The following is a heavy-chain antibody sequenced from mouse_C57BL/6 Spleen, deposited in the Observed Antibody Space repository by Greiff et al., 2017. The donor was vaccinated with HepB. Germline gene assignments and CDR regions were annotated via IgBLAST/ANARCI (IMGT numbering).Heavy chain of an antibody. V-gene: IGHV14-4*01. Sequence: EVQLQQSGAELVRPGASVKLSCTASGFNIKDDYMHWVKQRPEQGLEWIGWIDPENGDTEYASKFQGKATIIADTSSNTAYLQLSSLTSEDTAVYYCTTGMKTWFAYWGQGTLVTVSA. CDR3: TTGMKTWFAY. CDR1: GFNIKDDY. J-gene: IGHJ3*01. CDR2: IDPENGDT.